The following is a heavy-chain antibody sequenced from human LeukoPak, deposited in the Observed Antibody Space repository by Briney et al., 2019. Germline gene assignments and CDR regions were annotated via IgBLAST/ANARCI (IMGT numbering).Heavy chain of an antibody. D-gene: IGHD6-13*01. CDR1: GASFSSSTYY. Sequence: SETLSLTCTVSGASFSSSTYYWGWIRQPPGKGLEWIGSIYYSGSTYYNPSLKSRCTVSVYTSKNQFSWKLSSVTAAYTTFDYCXRHAGGISATGTRPFDYWGQGTLVTVSS. V-gene: IGHV4-39*01. CDR3: XRHAGGISATGTRPFDY. CDR2: IYYSGST. J-gene: IGHJ4*02.